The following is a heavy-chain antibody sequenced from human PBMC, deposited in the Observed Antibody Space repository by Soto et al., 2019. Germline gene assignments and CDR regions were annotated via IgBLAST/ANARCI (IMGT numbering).Heavy chain of an antibody. D-gene: IGHD2-15*01. V-gene: IGHV1-69*08. CDR2: VIPNLGVT. J-gene: IGHJ4*02. Sequence: QVQLVQSGAEVKKPGSSVKVSCKASGGTLSSYTFSWVRQAPGQGLEWMGRVIPNLGVTNYAKKFQGRFRIVVDTSKSTAYMELNSRRYEDTAVYYCAREKGYCSDTSCPDFDYWAREPWSPSPQ. CDR1: GGTLSSYT. CDR3: AREKGYCSDTSCPDFDY.